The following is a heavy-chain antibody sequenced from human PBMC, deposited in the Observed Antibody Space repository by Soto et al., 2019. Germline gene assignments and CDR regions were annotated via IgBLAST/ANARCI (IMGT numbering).Heavy chain of an antibody. Sequence: PSETLSLTCAVYGGSFSGYYWSWIRQPPGKGLEWIGEINHSGSTNYNPSLKSRVTISVDTSKNQFSLKLSSVTAADTAVYYCARGGGNRPPPGANWFDPWGQGTLVTVSS. D-gene: IGHD3-16*01. CDR2: INHSGST. J-gene: IGHJ5*02. CDR1: GGSFSGYY. V-gene: IGHV4-34*01. CDR3: ARGGGNRPPPGANWFDP.